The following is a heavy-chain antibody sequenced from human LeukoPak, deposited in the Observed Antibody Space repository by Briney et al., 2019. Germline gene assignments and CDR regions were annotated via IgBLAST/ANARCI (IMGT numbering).Heavy chain of an antibody. CDR1: GGTFSSYA. Sequence: SVKVSCKASGGTFSSYAISWVRQAPGQGLEWMGGIIPIFGTANYAQKFQGRVTITADESTSTAYMELSSLRSEDTAVYYCARGYYGSGSYYNGWFDPWGQGTLVTVSS. CDR2: IIPIFGTA. D-gene: IGHD3-10*01. J-gene: IGHJ5*02. V-gene: IGHV1-69*13. CDR3: ARGYYGSGSYYNGWFDP.